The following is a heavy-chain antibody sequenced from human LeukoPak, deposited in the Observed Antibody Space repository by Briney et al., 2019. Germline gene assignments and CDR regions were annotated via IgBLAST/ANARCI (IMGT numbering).Heavy chain of an antibody. D-gene: IGHD3-3*01. Sequence: ASVKVSCKPSGYTFTGNYMHWVRQAPGQGLEWMGWINPNSGGTNYAQKLQGRVTMTRDTSISTAYMELSRLRSDDTAVYYCARGSDDFWSGYSPSYWGQGTLVTVSS. CDR2: INPNSGGT. J-gene: IGHJ4*02. CDR3: ARGSDDFWSGYSPSY. CDR1: GYTFTGNY. V-gene: IGHV1-2*02.